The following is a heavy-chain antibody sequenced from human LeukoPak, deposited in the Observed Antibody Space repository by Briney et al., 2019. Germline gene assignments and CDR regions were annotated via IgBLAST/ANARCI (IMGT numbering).Heavy chain of an antibody. CDR3: ARHTSIEIDAFHI. V-gene: IGHV4-39*01. CDR1: GGSISSSSCY. D-gene: IGHD2/OR15-2a*01. Sequence: SETLSLTCTVSGGSISSSSCYWGWIRQPPGKGLEWIGSIYYRGNSYYNPSLKSRVTISVDTSMDQFSLRLSSVTAADTAVYYCARHTSIEIDAFHIWGQGTMVTVSS. J-gene: IGHJ3*02. CDR2: IYYRGNS.